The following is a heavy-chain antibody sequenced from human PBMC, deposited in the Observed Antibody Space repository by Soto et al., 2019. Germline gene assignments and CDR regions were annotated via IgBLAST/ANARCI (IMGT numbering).Heavy chain of an antibody. Sequence: EVQLVESGGGLVQPGRSLRLSCAASGFTFDDYAMHWVRQAPGKGLEWVSGISWNSGSIGYADSVKGRFTISRDNAKNSLYLQMNSLRAEDTALYYCVKDTNYYGSGSYYYYYYYMDVWGKGTTVTVSS. V-gene: IGHV3-9*01. J-gene: IGHJ6*03. D-gene: IGHD3-10*01. CDR1: GFTFDDYA. CDR3: VKDTNYYGSGSYYYYYYYMDV. CDR2: ISWNSGSI.